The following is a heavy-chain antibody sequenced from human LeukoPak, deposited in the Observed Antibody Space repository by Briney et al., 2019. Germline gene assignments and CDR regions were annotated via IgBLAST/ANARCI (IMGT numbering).Heavy chain of an antibody. CDR1: GFTFSSYA. CDR3: ARDVHTSIYSACGY. Sequence: PGGSLRLSCAASGFTFSSYAMHWVRQAPGKGLEWVAIIWYDGGNKYYTDSVKGRFTISRDNSKNTLYLQMNSLRAEDTAVYYCARDVHTSIYSACGYWGQGTLVTVSS. CDR2: IWYDGGNK. D-gene: IGHD3-3*02. J-gene: IGHJ4*02. V-gene: IGHV3-33*08.